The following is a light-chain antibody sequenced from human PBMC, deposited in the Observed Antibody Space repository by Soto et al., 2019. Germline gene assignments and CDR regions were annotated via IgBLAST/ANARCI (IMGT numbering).Light chain of an antibody. CDR3: QQYSSDWN. J-gene: IGKJ1*01. Sequence: DIQMTQSPSTLSASVVDRVIVTFRASQSISNWLAWYQQKPGKAPKLLIYDASTLEGGVPSRFRGSGSGTEFTLTISSLQPDDFATYYCQQYSSDWNFGQGTKVDIK. V-gene: IGKV1-5*01. CDR1: QSISNW. CDR2: DAS.